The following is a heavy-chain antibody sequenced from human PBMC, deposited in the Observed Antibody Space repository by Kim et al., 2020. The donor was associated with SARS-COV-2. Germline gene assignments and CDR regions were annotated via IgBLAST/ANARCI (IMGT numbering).Heavy chain of an antibody. Sequence: TNYEQKVQERVTITRDRSTSTAYMELSSLRSEDTAVYYCAADLGVTGFDPWGQGTLVTVSS. J-gene: IGHJ5*02. CDR2: T. CDR3: AADLGVTGFDP. D-gene: IGHD2-21*02. V-gene: IGHV1-58*01.